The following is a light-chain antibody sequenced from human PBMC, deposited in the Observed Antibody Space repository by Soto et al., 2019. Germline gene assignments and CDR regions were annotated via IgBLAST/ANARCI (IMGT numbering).Light chain of an antibody. CDR3: TSWTTSTTMI. Sequence: QSALTQPASVSGSPGQSITITCTGTRSDIGAYNFVSWYQQHPGEVPKLMPYDVSIRPSGVSNRFSGSKSGNTASLTIPGLQAEDEADYYCTSWTTSTTMIFGGGTKLTVL. CDR1: RSDIGAYNF. CDR2: DVS. V-gene: IGLV2-14*03. J-gene: IGLJ2*01.